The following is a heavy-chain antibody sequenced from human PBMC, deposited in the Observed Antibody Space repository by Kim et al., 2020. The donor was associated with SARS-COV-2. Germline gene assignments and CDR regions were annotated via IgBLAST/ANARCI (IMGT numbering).Heavy chain of an antibody. V-gene: IGHV3-7*01. CDR3: ARDGAS. J-gene: IGHJ5*02. CDR2: YGSAI. D-gene: IGHD3-10*01. Sequence: YGSAISYADSGRGRFTISRDNAESSLYLQMNSLRAEDTAMYYCARDGASWGQGTLVTVSS.